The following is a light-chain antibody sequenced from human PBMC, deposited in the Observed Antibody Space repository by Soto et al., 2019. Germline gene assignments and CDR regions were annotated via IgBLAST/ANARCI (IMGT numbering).Light chain of an antibody. J-gene: IGKJ1*01. V-gene: IGKV1-5*03. CDR2: KAS. Sequence: DIQMTQSPSTLSASVGDRVTIACRASQSISSWLAWYQQKPGKAPKLLIYKASTLETGVPSRFSGGGSGTDFTFTISSLQPEDIATYYCQQYSSYWTFAQGTKVDIK. CDR3: QQYSSYWT. CDR1: QSISSW.